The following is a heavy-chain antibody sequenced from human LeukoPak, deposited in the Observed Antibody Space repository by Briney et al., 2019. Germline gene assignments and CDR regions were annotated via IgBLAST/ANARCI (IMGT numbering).Heavy chain of an antibody. J-gene: IGHJ4*02. CDR2: IYSSGST. Sequence: PGRSLRLACAASGFTVSSNYMSWVRQAPGKGLEWLSIIYSSGSTYYADSVKGRFTISRDNSKNTLYLRMNSLRAEDTAVYYCAREALGGGGYWGQGTLVTVSS. CDR1: GFTVSSNY. D-gene: IGHD3-10*01. CDR3: AREALGGGGY. V-gene: IGHV3-66*01.